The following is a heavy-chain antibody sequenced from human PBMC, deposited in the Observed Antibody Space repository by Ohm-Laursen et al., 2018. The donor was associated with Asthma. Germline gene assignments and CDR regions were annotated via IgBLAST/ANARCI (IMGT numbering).Heavy chain of an antibody. Sequence: SSLRLSCTASGFTFRSYGMHWVRQAPGKGLEWVAFILYDGGNKYYADSVKGRFTISRDNSKNTLYLQMNYLRAEDTAVYYCAKTQFIYDSGGPTFDYWGQGTLVTVSS. CDR2: ILYDGGNK. D-gene: IGHD3-22*01. CDR3: AKTQFIYDSGGPTFDY. J-gene: IGHJ4*02. V-gene: IGHV3-30*18. CDR1: GFTFRSYG.